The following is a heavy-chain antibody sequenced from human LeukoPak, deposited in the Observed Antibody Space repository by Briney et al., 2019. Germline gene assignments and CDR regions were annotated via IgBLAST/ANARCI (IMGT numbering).Heavy chain of an antibody. Sequence: GGSLRLSCAASGFTFSSYAMSWVRQAPGKGLEWVSAISGSGGSTYYADSAKGRFTISRDNSKNTLYLQMNSLRAEDTAVYYCAKDREGSGSYYDAFDIWGQGTMVTVSS. CDR3: AKDREGSGSYYDAFDI. V-gene: IGHV3-23*01. J-gene: IGHJ3*02. CDR1: GFTFSSYA. CDR2: ISGSGGST. D-gene: IGHD3-10*01.